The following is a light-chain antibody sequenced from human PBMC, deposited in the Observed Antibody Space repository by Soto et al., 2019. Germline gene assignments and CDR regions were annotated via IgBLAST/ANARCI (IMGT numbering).Light chain of an antibody. CDR1: QTIDSW. V-gene: IGKV1-5*03. Sequence: DIQMTLSPSTLSASVADRVTITCRSSQTIDSWLAWYQQKPGKAPKLLIYKASSLESGVPSRFSGSGSGTEFTLTISSLQPDDFATYYCQQYNSYSPIPFGQGTRLEV. CDR2: KAS. CDR3: QQYNSYSPIP. J-gene: IGKJ5*01.